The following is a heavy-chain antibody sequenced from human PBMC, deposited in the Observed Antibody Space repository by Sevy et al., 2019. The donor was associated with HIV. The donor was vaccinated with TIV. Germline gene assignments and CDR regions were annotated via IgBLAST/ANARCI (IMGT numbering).Heavy chain of an antibody. V-gene: IGHV3-33*01. Sequence: GGSLRLSCAASGFTFSSYGMHWVRQAPGKGLEWVAVIWYDGSNKYYADSVKGRFTISRDNSKNTLYLQMNSLRAEDTAVYYCARDSTFWSGSYYYGMDVWGQGTTVTVS. J-gene: IGHJ6*02. D-gene: IGHD3-3*01. CDR3: ARDSTFWSGSYYYGMDV. CDR2: IWYDGSNK. CDR1: GFTFSSYG.